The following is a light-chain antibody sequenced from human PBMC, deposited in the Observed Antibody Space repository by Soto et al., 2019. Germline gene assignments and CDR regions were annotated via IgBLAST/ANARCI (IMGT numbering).Light chain of an antibody. CDR1: QSVSSY. CDR3: QQRRDWPLFT. J-gene: IGKJ3*01. Sequence: EIVLTQSPATLSLSPGERATLSCRASQSVSSYLAWYQQKPGQAPRLLIYDASNRAPGIPARFSGSGSGTDFTLTISSLEPGDFALYYCQQRRDWPLFTFGPGTKVDVK. V-gene: IGKV3-11*01. CDR2: DAS.